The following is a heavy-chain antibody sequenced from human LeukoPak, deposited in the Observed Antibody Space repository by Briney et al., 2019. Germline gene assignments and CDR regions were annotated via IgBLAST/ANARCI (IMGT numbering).Heavy chain of an antibody. CDR3: ARGPAATSRGLSY. CDR1: GDSISSGGYY. J-gene: IGHJ4*02. V-gene: IGHV4-31*03. CDR2: IYYSGST. Sequence: PSETLSLTCTVSGDSISSGGYYWSWIRQHPGKGLEWIGYIYYSGSTYYNPSLKSRVTISIDTSKNQFSLKLTSVTAADTAVYYCARGPAATSRGLSYWGQGTLVTVSS. D-gene: IGHD6-25*01.